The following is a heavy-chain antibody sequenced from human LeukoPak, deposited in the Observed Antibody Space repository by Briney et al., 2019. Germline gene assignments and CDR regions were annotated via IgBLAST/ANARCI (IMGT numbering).Heavy chain of an antibody. CDR2: IWYDGSNK. J-gene: IGHJ3*02. CDR3: ARDHPVVRNAFDI. D-gene: IGHD3-22*01. Sequence: PGRSLRLSCAASGFTFSSYGMHWVRQAPGKGLEWVAVIWYDGSNKYYADSVKGRFTISRDNSKNTLYLQMNSLRAEDTAVYYCARDHPVVRNAFDIWGQGTMVTVSS. CDR1: GFTFSSYG. V-gene: IGHV3-33*01.